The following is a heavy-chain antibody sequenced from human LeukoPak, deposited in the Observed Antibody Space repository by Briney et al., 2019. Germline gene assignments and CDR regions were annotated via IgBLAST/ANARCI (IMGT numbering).Heavy chain of an antibody. D-gene: IGHD5-24*01. CDR2: INPGGDNT. Sequence: ASVKVSCKASGYTFTKSYIHWVRQAPGQRPEWMGLINPGGDNTNYAQNFQGRVTMTSDTSARTVYMELSSLRSEDTAIYYCAGIRDGYNDAYDIWGQGTVVTVPS. CDR3: AGIRDGYNDAYDI. J-gene: IGHJ3*02. CDR1: GYTFTKSY. V-gene: IGHV1-46*01.